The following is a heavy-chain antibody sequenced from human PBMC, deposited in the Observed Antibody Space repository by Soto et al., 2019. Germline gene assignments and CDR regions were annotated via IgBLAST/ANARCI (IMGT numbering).Heavy chain of an antibody. D-gene: IGHD6-19*01. J-gene: IGHJ5*02. Sequence: QVQLQQWGAGLLKPSDTLSLTCAVYGGSLRDFYWSWIRQPPGKGLEWIGEINHSESTSYNPSLKSRVTISVDTSKNQFSLKLTSVTAADTAVYYCARGKWLDNSWGQGTLVTVSS. CDR3: ARGKWLDNS. V-gene: IGHV4-34*01. CDR2: INHSEST. CDR1: GGSLRDFY.